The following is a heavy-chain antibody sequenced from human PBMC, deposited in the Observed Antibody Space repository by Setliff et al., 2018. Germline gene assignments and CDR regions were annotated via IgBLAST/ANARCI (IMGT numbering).Heavy chain of an antibody. D-gene: IGHD3-10*01. CDR1: GYTFTSYA. V-gene: IGHV7-4-1*02. CDR3: ARASRSGTIKSRGDYYMDV. J-gene: IGHJ6*03. Sequence: ASVKVSCKASGYTFTSYAINWVRQAPGQGLEWMGWINTKTGNPTYAQGFTGRFVFSLDTAVSTAYLQISSLKAEDNALYYCARASRSGTIKSRGDYYMDVWGKGTTVTVSS. CDR2: INTKTGNP.